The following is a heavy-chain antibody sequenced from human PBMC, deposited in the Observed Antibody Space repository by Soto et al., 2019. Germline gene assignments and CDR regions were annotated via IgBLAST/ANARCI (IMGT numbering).Heavy chain of an antibody. Sequence: SVKVSCKASGGTFSSYAISWVRQAPGQGLEWMGGIIPIFGTANYAQKFQGRVTITADKSTSTAYMELSSLRSEDTAVYYCARGFDGGYYWYFDLWGRGTLVTVSS. CDR1: GGTFSSYA. J-gene: IGHJ2*01. D-gene: IGHD3-22*01. CDR3: ARGFDGGYYWYFDL. CDR2: IIPIFGTA. V-gene: IGHV1-69*06.